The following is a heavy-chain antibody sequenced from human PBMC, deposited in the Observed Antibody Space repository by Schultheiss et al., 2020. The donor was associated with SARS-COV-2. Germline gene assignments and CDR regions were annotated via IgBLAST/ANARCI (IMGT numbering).Heavy chain of an antibody. J-gene: IGHJ6*02. D-gene: IGHD3-3*01. V-gene: IGHV3-21*01. Sequence: GGSLRLSCAASGFTFSSYSMNWVRQAPGKGLEWVSSISSSSSYIYYADSVKGRFTISRDNAKNSLYLQMNSLRAEDTAVYYCARDRAGYDFWSGLVLGTDYYGMDVWGQGTTVTVSS. CDR1: GFTFSSYS. CDR3: ARDRAGYDFWSGLVLGTDYYGMDV. CDR2: ISSSSSYI.